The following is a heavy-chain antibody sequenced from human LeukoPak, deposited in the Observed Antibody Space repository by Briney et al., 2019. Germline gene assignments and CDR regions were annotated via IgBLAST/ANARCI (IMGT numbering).Heavy chain of an antibody. Sequence: GGSLRLSRASSGFTVSSNYMSWVRHAPGKGLEGVSIIYSGGSTFYADSVKGRFPISRDNSNNTLYLQMNSLRAEDTAVYYCASWGDDILTGYSYYFDYWGQGTLVTVYS. CDR1: GFTVSSNY. CDR3: ASWGDDILTGYSYYFDY. V-gene: IGHV3-53*01. J-gene: IGHJ4*02. CDR2: IYSGGST. D-gene: IGHD3-9*01.